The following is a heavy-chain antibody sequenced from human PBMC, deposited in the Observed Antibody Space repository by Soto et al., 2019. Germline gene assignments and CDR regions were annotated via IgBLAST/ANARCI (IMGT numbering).Heavy chain of an antibody. J-gene: IGHJ4*02. V-gene: IGHV3-74*01. D-gene: IGHD2-2*01. CDR3: ARGPRGLYHHDY. CDR1: GFTFSGDW. Sequence: GSLRLSCASSGFTFSGDWMHWVRQGAGKGLVWVSRINMDGSSTNYADSVRGRFTISRDNAKNTLYLQMNSLRVDDTAVYYCARGPRGLYHHDYWGQGALVTVSS. CDR2: INMDGSST.